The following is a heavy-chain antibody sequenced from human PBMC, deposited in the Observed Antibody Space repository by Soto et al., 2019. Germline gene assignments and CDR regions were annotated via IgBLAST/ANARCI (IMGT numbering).Heavy chain of an antibody. Sequence: PSETLSLTCTVSGGSISSGGYYWSWIRQHPGKGLEWIGYIYYSGSTYYNPSLKSRVTISVDTSKNQFSLKLSSVTAADTAVYYCARYYDSSGYYGFIDYWGQGTLVTVSS. CDR1: GGSISSGGYY. CDR2: IYYSGST. V-gene: IGHV4-31*03. CDR3: ARYYDSSGYYGFIDY. J-gene: IGHJ4*02. D-gene: IGHD3-22*01.